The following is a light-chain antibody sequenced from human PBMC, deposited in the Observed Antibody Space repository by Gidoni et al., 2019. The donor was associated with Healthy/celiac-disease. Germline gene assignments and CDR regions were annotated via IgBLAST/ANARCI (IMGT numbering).Light chain of an antibody. CDR2: STN. J-gene: IGLJ2*01. V-gene: IGLV8-61*01. Sequence: QTVVTQEPSLSVSPAGTVILTCCLSSGSVSTSHHPRRYQQTPRQAPRTLIFSTNTRSSGVPERCSGSILGNKSALTITGAQADDESDYYCVLYMGSGISVFDGVTKLTVL. CDR3: VLYMGSGISV. CDR1: SGSVSTSHH.